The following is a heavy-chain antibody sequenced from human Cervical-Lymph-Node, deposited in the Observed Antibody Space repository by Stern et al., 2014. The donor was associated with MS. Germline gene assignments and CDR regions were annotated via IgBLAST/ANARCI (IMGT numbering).Heavy chain of an antibody. J-gene: IGHJ3*02. CDR1: GYIFTGYH. V-gene: IGHV1-2*02. CDR3: ARVAGTVVPSGSFDI. D-gene: IGHD2-15*01. CDR2: VNPNSGGT. Sequence: QVQLGQSGAEVKKPGASVKVSCKASGYIFTGYHIHWLRQVPGQGPEWMGWVNPNSGGTNYAQKFQGRVPMTRDTSLSTAHMELDSLISDDTAVYYCARVAGTVVPSGSFDIWGQGTMVTVSS.